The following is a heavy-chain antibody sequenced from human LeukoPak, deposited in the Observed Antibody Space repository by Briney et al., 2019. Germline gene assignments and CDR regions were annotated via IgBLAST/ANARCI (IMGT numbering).Heavy chain of an antibody. D-gene: IGHD3-22*01. V-gene: IGHV3-23*01. J-gene: IGHJ4*02. CDR2: INNGGQNT. Sequence: PGGSLRLSCAASGFTFSSYAMSWVRQAPGKGLEWVSTINNGGQNTHYADSGKGRFTISRDNSKNTLYLQVNSLRAEDTALYYCAIDPSEYYETNSLDFWGQGTLVTVSS. CDR3: AIDPSEYYETNSLDF. CDR1: GFTFSSYA.